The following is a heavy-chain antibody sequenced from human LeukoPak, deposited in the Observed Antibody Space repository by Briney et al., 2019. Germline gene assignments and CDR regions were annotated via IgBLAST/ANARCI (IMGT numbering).Heavy chain of an antibody. Sequence: AGGSLRLSCEASGFTFSSYWMSWVRQAPGKGLEWVANIKPDGTTKFYVDSVKGRFTISRDNALNSLYLQMNSLRAEDTAIYYCARSIPYGTTWYGRSDYWGQGTLVTVSS. J-gene: IGHJ4*02. D-gene: IGHD6-13*01. CDR3: ARSIPYGTTWYGRSDY. CDR1: GFTFSSYW. CDR2: IKPDGTTK. V-gene: IGHV3-7*03.